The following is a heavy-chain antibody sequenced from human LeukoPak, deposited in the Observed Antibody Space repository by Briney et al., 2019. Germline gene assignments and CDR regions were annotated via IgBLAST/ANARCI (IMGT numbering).Heavy chain of an antibody. CDR1: GLTFSIHW. D-gene: IGHD3-22*01. CDR3: ASSRYDSSGYYGIIGY. CDR2: INQDGSDK. V-gene: IGHV3-7*01. J-gene: IGHJ4*02. Sequence: PGGSLRLSCAASGLTFSIHWMNWVRQAPGKGLECVANINQDGSDKYYVDSVKGRFTISRDNTKNSLYLQMNSLRAEDTALYYCASSRYDSSGYYGIIGYWGQGTLVTVSS.